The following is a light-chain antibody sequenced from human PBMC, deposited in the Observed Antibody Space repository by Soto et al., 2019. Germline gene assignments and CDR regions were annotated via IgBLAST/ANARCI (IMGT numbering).Light chain of an antibody. Sequence: EIVLTQSPATLSLSPGERATLSCRASQSIISYLVWYQQKPGQAPRLLIYDASNRATGIPARFSGSGSGTDFPLTISSLEPEDFAVYYCQQRSNWPVTFGQGTKVEIK. J-gene: IGKJ1*01. CDR3: QQRSNWPVT. V-gene: IGKV3-11*01. CDR1: QSIISY. CDR2: DAS.